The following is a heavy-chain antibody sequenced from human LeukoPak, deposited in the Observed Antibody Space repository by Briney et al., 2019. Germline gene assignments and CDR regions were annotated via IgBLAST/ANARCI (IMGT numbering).Heavy chain of an antibody. CDR2: IYYSGST. CDR1: GGSISSYY. V-gene: IGHV4-59*01. J-gene: IGHJ5*02. D-gene: IGHD5-24*01. CDR3: ARTDGDGYNPNWFDP. Sequence: PSETLSLTCTVSGGSISSYYWSWIRQPPGKGLEWIGYIYYSGSTTYNPSLKSRVTISVDTSKNQFSLKLSSVTAADTAVYYCARTDGDGYNPNWFDPWGQGTLVTVSS.